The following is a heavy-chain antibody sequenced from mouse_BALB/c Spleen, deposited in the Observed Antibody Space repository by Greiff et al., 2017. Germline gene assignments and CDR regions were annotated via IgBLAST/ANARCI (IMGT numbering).Heavy chain of an antibody. CDR2: ISYSGST. Sequence: EVQLQESGPGLVKPSQSLSLTCTVTGYSITSDYAWNWIRQFPGNKLEWMGYISYSGSTSYNPSLKSRISITRDTSKNQFFLQLNSVTTEDTSTYDCARSPAYSGNYAGFAYWGQGTLVTVSA. D-gene: IGHD2-10*01. V-gene: IGHV3-2*02. J-gene: IGHJ3*01. CDR3: ARSPAYSGNYAGFAY. CDR1: GYSITSDYA.